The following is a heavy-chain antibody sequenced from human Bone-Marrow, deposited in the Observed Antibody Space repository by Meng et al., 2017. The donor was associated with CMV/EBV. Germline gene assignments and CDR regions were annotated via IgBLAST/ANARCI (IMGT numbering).Heavy chain of an antibody. J-gene: IGHJ3*02. D-gene: IGHD4-11*01. CDR1: GGSISSGDYY. V-gene: IGHV4-30-4*08. CDR3: ARAGDSNYGDAFDI. CDR2: IYYSGST. Sequence: SCTVSGGSISSGDYYWSWIRQPPGKGLEWIGYIYYSGSTYYNPSLKSRVTISVDTSKNQFSLKLSSVTAADTAVYYCARAGDSNYGDAFDIWGQGTMVTVSS.